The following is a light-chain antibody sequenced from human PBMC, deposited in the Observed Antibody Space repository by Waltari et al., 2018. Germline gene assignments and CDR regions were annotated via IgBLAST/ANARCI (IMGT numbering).Light chain of an antibody. CDR1: QSISSC. Sequence: DIQMTQSPSTLSASVGDRVTITCRASQSISSCLAWYQQNPGKAPNLLIYYACNLESGVPSSFSGSGSGTEFTLTISSLQPDDFATYYCQQYSSYPWTFGQGTKVDIK. J-gene: IGKJ1*01. CDR2: YAC. CDR3: QQYSSYPWT. V-gene: IGKV1-5*01.